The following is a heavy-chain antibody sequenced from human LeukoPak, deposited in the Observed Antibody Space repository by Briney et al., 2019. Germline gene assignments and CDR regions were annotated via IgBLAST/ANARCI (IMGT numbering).Heavy chain of an antibody. D-gene: IGHD1-14*01. Sequence: PSETLSLTCTVSGVSISSYYWSWLRQPAGKGLEWMGRIYTSGSTNYNPSLKSRVTISIDTSKNQFSLKLSSVTAADTAMYYCASLNLLKEIDYWGQGTLVTVSS. CDR3: ASLNLLKEIDY. CDR1: GVSISSYY. J-gene: IGHJ4*02. V-gene: IGHV4-4*07. CDR2: IYTSGST.